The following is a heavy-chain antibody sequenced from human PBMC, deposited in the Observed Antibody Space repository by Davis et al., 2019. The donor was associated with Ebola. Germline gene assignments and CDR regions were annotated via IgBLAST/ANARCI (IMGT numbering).Heavy chain of an antibody. V-gene: IGHV4-61*01. CDR1: GGSVSSCCYY. J-gene: IGHJ6*04. CDR3: ARGELLTYYYGMDV. CDR2: IYYSGST. D-gene: IGHD1-26*01. Sequence: MPSETLSLTCTVSGGSVSSCCYYWSWIRQPPGKGLECIGYIYYSGSTNYNPSLRSRVTISVDTSKNQFSLNLSSVTAADTAVYYCARGELLTYYYGMDVWGKGTTVTVSS.